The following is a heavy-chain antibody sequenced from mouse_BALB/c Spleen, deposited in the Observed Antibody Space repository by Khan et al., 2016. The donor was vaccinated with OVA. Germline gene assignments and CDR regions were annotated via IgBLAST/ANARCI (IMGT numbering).Heavy chain of an antibody. CDR1: GFTFSDFG. CDR2: ISSGSATI. D-gene: IGHD2-4*01. Sequence: EVELVESGGGLVQPGGSRKLSCVASGFTFSDFGMHWVRQAPEKGLEWVAYISSGSATIYYADTVKGRFTISRDNPKNTLFLHMTSLRSEDTAMYYCARSMITTWYFDVWGAGTTVTVSS. V-gene: IGHV5-17*02. J-gene: IGHJ1*01. CDR3: ARSMITTWYFDV.